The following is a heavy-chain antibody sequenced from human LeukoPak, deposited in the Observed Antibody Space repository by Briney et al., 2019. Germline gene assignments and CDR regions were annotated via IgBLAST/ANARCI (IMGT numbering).Heavy chain of an antibody. CDR3: ARVVNIAASHFDY. V-gene: IGHV4-34*01. CDR1: GGSFSGYY. J-gene: IGHJ4*02. D-gene: IGHD6-13*01. Sequence: SETLSLTCAVYGGSFSGYYWSWIRQPPGKGLEWIGEINHSGGTNYNPSLKSRVTISVDTSKNQFSLKPSSVTAADTAVYYCARVVNIAASHFDYWGQGTLVTVSS. CDR2: INHSGGT.